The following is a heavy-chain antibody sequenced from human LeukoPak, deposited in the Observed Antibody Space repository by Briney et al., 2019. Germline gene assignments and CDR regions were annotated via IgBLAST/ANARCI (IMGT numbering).Heavy chain of an antibody. CDR1: GFTFSTYA. J-gene: IGHJ4*02. CDR3: AKDKPNYYDSSGLFDY. V-gene: IGHV3-23*01. CDR2: ISGSTGRT. D-gene: IGHD3-22*01. Sequence: GGSLRLSCAASGFTFSTYAMSWVRQAPGKGLEWVSAISGSTGRTYYADSVKGRFTISRDNSKNTLYLQMNSLRAEDTAVYYCAKDKPNYYDSSGLFDYWGQGTLVTVSS.